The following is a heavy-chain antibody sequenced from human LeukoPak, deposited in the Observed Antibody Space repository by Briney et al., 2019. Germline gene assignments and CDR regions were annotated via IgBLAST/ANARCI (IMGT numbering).Heavy chain of an antibody. J-gene: IGHJ3*02. CDR3: ARDNQYAFDI. Sequence: ASVKVSCKASGYTFTGYYMHWVRQASGQGLEWMGWINPNSGGTNYAQKFQGRVTMTRDTSISTAYMELSKLTSDDTALYYCARDNQYAFDIWGQGTRVTVSS. CDR2: INPNSGGT. CDR1: GYTFTGYY. V-gene: IGHV1-2*02.